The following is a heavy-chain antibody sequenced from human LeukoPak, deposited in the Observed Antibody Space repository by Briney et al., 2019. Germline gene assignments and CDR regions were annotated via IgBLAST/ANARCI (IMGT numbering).Heavy chain of an antibody. Sequence: GGSLRLSCAASGFTFSSYSMNWVRQAPGKGLEWVSSISSSSSYIYYADSVKGRFTISRDNAKNSLYLQMNSLRAEATAVYYCARVYHDYVWGSYRPMDYWGQGTLVTVSS. CDR2: ISSSSSYI. V-gene: IGHV3-21*01. CDR3: ARVYHDYVWGSYRPMDY. CDR1: GFTFSSYS. J-gene: IGHJ4*02. D-gene: IGHD3-16*02.